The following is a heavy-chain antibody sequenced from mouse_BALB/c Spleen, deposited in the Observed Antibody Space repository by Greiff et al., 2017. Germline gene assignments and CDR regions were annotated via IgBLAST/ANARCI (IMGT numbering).Heavy chain of an antibody. V-gene: IGHV3-2*02. CDR3: ARSHYYGPYWYFDV. J-gene: IGHJ1*01. CDR2: ISYSGST. CDR1: GYSITSDYA. D-gene: IGHD1-2*01. Sequence: EVQLQQSGPGLVKPSQSLSLTCTVTGYSITSDYAWNWIRQFPGNKLEWLGYISYSGSTSYNPSLKSRISITRDTSKNQFFLQLNSVTTEDTATYYCARSHYYGPYWYFDVWGAGTTVTVSS.